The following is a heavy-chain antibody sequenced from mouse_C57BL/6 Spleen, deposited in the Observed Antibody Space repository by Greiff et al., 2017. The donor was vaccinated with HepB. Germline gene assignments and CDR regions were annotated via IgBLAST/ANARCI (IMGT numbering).Heavy chain of an antibody. CDR3: ARHDYGYFDV. J-gene: IGHJ1*03. CDR2: INPGSGGT. CDR1: GYAFTNYL. Sequence: VKLMESGAELVRPGTSVKVSCKASGYAFTNYLIEWVKQRPGQGLEWIGVINPGSGGTNYNEKFKGKATLTADKSSSTAYMRLSSLTSEDSAVYFCARHDYGYFDVWGTGTTVTVSS. V-gene: IGHV1-54*01.